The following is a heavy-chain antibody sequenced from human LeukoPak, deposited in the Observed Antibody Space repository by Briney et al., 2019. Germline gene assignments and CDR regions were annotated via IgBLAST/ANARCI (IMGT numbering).Heavy chain of an antibody. J-gene: IGHJ3*02. V-gene: IGHV1-2*07. CDR3: ARLVLSWYCSGGSCYDAFDI. CDR1: GYTFTGYY. CDR2: INPNSGGT. D-gene: IGHD2-15*01. Sequence: ASVKVSCKASGYTFTGYYMHWVRQAPGQGLEGLGWINPNSGGTNYAHKFHGRVTMTRDTSISTAYMELSRLRSDDTAVYYCARLVLSWYCSGGSCYDAFDIWGQGTMVTVSS.